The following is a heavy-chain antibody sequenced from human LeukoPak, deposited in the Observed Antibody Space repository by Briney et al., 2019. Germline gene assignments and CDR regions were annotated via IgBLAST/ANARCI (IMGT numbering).Heavy chain of an antibody. D-gene: IGHD3-16*02. Sequence: GGSLRLSCAASGFTFSSYGMHWVRQAPGKGLEWVAFIRYDGSNKYYADSVKGRFTISRDNAKNTLYLQMNSLRAEDTAVYYCARGRDYVWGSYRYHDAFDIWGQGTMITVSS. CDR2: IRYDGSNK. J-gene: IGHJ3*02. CDR1: GFTFSSYG. CDR3: ARGRDYVWGSYRYHDAFDI. V-gene: IGHV3-30*02.